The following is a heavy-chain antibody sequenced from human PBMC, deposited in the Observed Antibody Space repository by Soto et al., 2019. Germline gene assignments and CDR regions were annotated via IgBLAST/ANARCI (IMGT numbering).Heavy chain of an antibody. D-gene: IGHD5-12*01. CDR1: GFTFSSYS. J-gene: IGHJ4*02. CDR3: ARDYRRYSGYDGFDY. CDR2: ISSSSSYI. V-gene: IGHV3-21*01. Sequence: ESGGGLVKPGGSLRLSCAASGFTFSSYSMNWVRQAPGKGLEWVSSISSSSSYIYYADSVKGRFTISRDNAKNSLYLQMNSLRAEDTAVYYCARDYRRYSGYDGFDYWGQGTLVTVSS.